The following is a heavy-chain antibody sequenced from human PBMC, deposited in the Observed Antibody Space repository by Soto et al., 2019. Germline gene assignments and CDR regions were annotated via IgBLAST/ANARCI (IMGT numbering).Heavy chain of an antibody. J-gene: IGHJ4*02. D-gene: IGHD6-19*01. CDR2: VIHSETT. CDR1: VASFSHYY. V-gene: IGHV4-59*12. CDR3: ARGQFISGWPIDH. Sequence: QVQLQESGPGLVKHSETLTLTCTVSVASFSHYYWNWIRLGQGTGLEWNGLVIHSETTTYNPSLRTRVSISDDNSKKKFFLSLASLTAADTAIYYCARGQFISGWPIDHGGQGILVTVSS.